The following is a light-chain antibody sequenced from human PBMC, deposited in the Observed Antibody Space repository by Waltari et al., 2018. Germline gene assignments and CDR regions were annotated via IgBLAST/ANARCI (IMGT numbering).Light chain of an antibody. Sequence: QSALTQPASVSGSPGQSITISCTGTSSDVGFSNLFSWYQQHPDKAPKLMVYEVIERPSGVSTRFSGSKSGNTASLTISGLQAEDEADYYCCSYAGRNIWVFGGGTKVTVL. V-gene: IGLV2-23*02. J-gene: IGLJ3*02. CDR2: EVI. CDR3: CSYAGRNIWV. CDR1: SSDVGFSNL.